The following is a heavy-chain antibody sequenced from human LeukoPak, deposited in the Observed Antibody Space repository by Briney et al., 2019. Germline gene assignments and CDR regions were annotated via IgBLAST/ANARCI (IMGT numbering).Heavy chain of an antibody. CDR3: ARDERYSSGDSCYQYFDY. J-gene: IGHJ4*02. CDR1: GFTVSSNY. D-gene: IGHD2-15*01. Sequence: GGSLRLSCAASGFTVSSNYMSWVRQAPGKGLEWVSVIYSGGSTYYADSVKGRFTISRDNSKNTLYLQMNSLRAEDTAVYYCARDERYSSGDSCYQYFDYWGQGTLVTVSS. V-gene: IGHV3-53*01. CDR2: IYSGGST.